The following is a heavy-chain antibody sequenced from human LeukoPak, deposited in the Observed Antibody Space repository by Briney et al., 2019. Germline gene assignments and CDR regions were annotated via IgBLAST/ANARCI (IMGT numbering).Heavy chain of an antibody. CDR2: IYSDGST. Sequence: GGSLRLSCAASGFTVSSNYMDWVRQAPGKGLEWVSIIYSDGSTYYADSVKGRFTISRDNSKNTLYLQMNSLRAEDTAVYYCAKGAPQQLWGQGTLVTVSS. V-gene: IGHV3-53*01. J-gene: IGHJ4*02. D-gene: IGHD5-18*01. CDR1: GFTVSSNY. CDR3: AKGAPQQL.